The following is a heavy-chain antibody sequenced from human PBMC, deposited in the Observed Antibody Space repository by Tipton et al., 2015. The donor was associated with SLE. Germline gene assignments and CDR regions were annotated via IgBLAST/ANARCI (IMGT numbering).Heavy chain of an antibody. CDR1: GGSFSGYY. Sequence: TLSLTCAVYGGSFSGYYWSWIRQSPGKGLEWIAEISHTGRSNYNPSLKSRLTVSLDTSKNQFSLRLNSVTAADTAVYYCARWAADSYMDVWGKGTTVTVSS. CDR3: ARWAADSYMDV. CDR2: ISHTGRS. D-gene: IGHD6-13*01. J-gene: IGHJ6*03. V-gene: IGHV4-34*01.